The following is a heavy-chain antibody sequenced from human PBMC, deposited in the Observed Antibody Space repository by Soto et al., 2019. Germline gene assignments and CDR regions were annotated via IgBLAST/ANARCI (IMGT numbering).Heavy chain of an antibody. V-gene: IGHV4-59*01. Sequence: QMQLQESGPGVVKPSETLSLTCTVSGASISTYYWTWIRQAPGKGLEWIGYLYYSGNTNYNPSLKSRVTMSVDTSKNHFYLTVTSATAADTAVYFCARGGSEGGLDVWGQGTTVAVSS. CDR3: ARGGSEGGLDV. J-gene: IGHJ6*02. D-gene: IGHD3-10*01. CDR2: LYYSGNT. CDR1: GASISTYY.